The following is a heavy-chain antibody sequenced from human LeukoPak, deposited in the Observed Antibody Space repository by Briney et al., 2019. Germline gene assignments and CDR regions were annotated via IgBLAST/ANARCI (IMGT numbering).Heavy chain of an antibody. CDR1: GFTVSGNY. CDR2: IYSGGTT. J-gene: IGHJ4*02. CDR3: ARDGSSGYSGGFDY. V-gene: IGHV3-53*01. Sequence: PGGSLRLSCAVSGFTVSGNYMSWVRQAPGKGLEWVSLIYSGGTTYYADSVKGRFTISRDNAKNSLYLQMNNLRAEDTAVYYCARDGSSGYSGGFDYWGQGTLVTVSS. D-gene: IGHD3-22*01.